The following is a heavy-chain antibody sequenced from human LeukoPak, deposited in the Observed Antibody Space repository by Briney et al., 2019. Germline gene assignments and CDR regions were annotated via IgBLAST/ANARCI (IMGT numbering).Heavy chain of an antibody. V-gene: IGHV3-48*03. D-gene: IGHD1-26*01. CDR1: GFTFSSYE. Sequence: GGSLRLSCAASGFTFSSYEMNWVRQAPGKGLEWVSYISSSGSTIYYADSVKGRFTISRDNAKNSLYLQMNSLRAEDTAVYYRARAPGATYDFDYWGQGTLVTVSS. CDR2: ISSSGSTI. CDR3: ARAPGATYDFDY. J-gene: IGHJ4*02.